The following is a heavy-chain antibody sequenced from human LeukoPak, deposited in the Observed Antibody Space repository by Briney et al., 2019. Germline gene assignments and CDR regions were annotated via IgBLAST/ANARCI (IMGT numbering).Heavy chain of an antibody. CDR2: IYYSGST. CDR3: ARDADSHGRDY. J-gene: IGHJ4*02. Sequence: TSETLSLTCTVSGGSISSYYWSWTRQPPGKGLEWIGYIYYSGSTNYNPSLDSRVTISVDTSKNQFSLKLSSVTAADTAVYYCARDADSHGRDYWGQGTLVTVSS. CDR1: GGSISSYY. V-gene: IGHV4-59*01. D-gene: IGHD2-15*01.